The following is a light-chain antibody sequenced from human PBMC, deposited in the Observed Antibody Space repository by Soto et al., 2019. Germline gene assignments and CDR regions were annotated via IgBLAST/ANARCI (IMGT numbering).Light chain of an antibody. Sequence: QPVLTQPPSVSGAPGQRVTISCTGXXXXIGAGYDVHWYQQLPGTAPKLLIYGNSNRPSGVPDRFSGSKSGTSASLAITGLQAEDEADYYCQSYDSSLSGGVFGGGTKLTVL. CDR2: GNS. CDR3: QSYDSSLSGGV. J-gene: IGLJ3*02. CDR1: XXXIGAGYD. V-gene: IGLV1-40*01.